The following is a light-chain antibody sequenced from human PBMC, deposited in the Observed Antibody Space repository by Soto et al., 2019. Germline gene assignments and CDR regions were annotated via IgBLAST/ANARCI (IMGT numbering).Light chain of an antibody. J-gene: IGLJ2*01. V-gene: IGLV2-14*01. CDR3: SSYTSSSTPRVV. CDR1: SSDVGGYNY. CDR2: DLS. Sequence: QSALTQPASVSGSPGQSITISCTGTSSDVGGYNYVSWYQQHPGKAPKLMIYDLSNRPSGVSNRFSGSKSGNTASLTISGLQAEDEADYYCSSYTSSSTPRVVFGGGTKLTVL.